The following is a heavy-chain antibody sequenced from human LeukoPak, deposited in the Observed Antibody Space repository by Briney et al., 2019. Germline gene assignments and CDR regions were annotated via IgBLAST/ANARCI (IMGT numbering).Heavy chain of an antibody. V-gene: IGHV3-23*01. J-gene: IGHJ3*02. Sequence: GGSLRLSCAASGFTFSSYAMSWVRQAPGKGLEWVSAISGSGGSTYYADSVKGRFTISRDNSKNTLYLQMNSLRAEDTAVYYCAKGGYDFWSGYYPVGDGGAFDIWGQGTMVTVSS. CDR2: ISGSGGST. CDR3: AKGGYDFWSGYYPVGDGGAFDI. D-gene: IGHD3-3*01. CDR1: GFTFSSYA.